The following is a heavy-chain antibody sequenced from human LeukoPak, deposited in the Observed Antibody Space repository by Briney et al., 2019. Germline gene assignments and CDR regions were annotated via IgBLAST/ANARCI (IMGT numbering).Heavy chain of an antibody. CDR2: INHSGST. D-gene: IGHD2-2*01. J-gene: IGHJ6*03. CDR3: ARRGRYCSSTSCYDLSGYYYYYMDV. CDR1: GGSFSGYY. V-gene: IGHV4-34*01. Sequence: SETLSLTCAVYGGSFSGYYWSWIRQPPGKWLEWIGEINHSGSTNYNPSLKSRVTISVDTSKNQFSLKLSSVTAADTAVYYCARRGRYCSSTSCYDLSGYYYYYMDVWGKGTTVTISS.